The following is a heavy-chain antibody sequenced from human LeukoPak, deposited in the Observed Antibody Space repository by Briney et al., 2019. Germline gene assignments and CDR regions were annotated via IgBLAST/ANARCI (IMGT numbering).Heavy chain of an antibody. CDR2: ISYDGSNK. D-gene: IGHD3-16*01. V-gene: IGHV3-30*18. CDR1: GFTFSSYA. J-gene: IGHJ6*02. Sequence: GGSLRLSCAASGFTFSSYAMHWARQAPGKGLEWVAVISYDGSNKYYADSVKGRFTISRDNSKNTLYLQMNSLRAEDTAVYYCAKDFGSGYYYYYGMDVWGQGTTVTVSS. CDR3: AKDFGSGYYYYYGMDV.